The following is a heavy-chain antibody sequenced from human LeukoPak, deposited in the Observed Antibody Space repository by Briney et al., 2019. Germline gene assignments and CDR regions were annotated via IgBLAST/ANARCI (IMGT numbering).Heavy chain of an antibody. CDR3: AKEAYDSIGYYRGADY. D-gene: IGHD3-22*01. CDR1: GFTFSSYG. Sequence: PGRSLRLSCAASGFTFSSYGMHWVRQAPGKGLEWVAVIWYDGSNKYYADSVKGRFTISRDNSKNTLYLQMNSLRAEDTAVYYCAKEAYDSIGYYRGADYWGQGTLVTVSS. J-gene: IGHJ4*02. V-gene: IGHV3-33*06. CDR2: IWYDGSNK.